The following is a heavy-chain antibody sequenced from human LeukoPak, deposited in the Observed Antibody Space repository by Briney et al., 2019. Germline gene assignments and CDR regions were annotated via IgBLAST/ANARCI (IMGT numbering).Heavy chain of an antibody. Sequence: QPGGSLRLSCAASGFTFSSYGMSWVRQAPGKGLEWVSAISGSGGSTYYADSVKGRFTISRDNSKNTLYLQMNSLRAEDTAVYYCAKSLRPTMVRGVHDAFDIWGQGTMVTVSS. J-gene: IGHJ3*02. CDR2: ISGSGGST. V-gene: IGHV3-23*01. D-gene: IGHD3-10*01. CDR1: GFTFSSYG. CDR3: AKSLRPTMVRGVHDAFDI.